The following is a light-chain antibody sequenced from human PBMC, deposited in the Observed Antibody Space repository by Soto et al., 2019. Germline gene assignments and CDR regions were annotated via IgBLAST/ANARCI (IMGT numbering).Light chain of an antibody. V-gene: IGKV1-5*01. J-gene: IGKJ1*01. CDR1: QSISSW. Sequence: DIHMTQSPSTLSASVGDRVTITCRASQSISSWLAWYQQKPGKAPKLLIYDASSLESGVPSRFSGSGSGTDFTLTISSLQPDDSATYYSQQYNSYSRTFGQGTKVE. CDR2: DAS. CDR3: QQYNSYSRT.